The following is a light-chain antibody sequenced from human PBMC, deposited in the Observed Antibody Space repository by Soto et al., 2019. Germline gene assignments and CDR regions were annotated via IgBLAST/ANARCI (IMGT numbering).Light chain of an antibody. Sequence: QTVVTQEPSLTVSPGGTVTLTCASTTGAVTSGHYPSWFQQRPGQAPRTLIYTTNRKHSWTPARFSGFLLGDKAALTLSGVQPEDEADYYCLLYYGGAHLVFGGGTKLTVL. CDR3: LLYYGGAHLV. J-gene: IGLJ2*01. V-gene: IGLV7-43*01. CDR2: TTN. CDR1: TGAVTSGHY.